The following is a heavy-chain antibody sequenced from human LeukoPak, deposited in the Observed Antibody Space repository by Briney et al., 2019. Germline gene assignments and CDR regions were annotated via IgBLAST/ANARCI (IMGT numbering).Heavy chain of an antibody. CDR3: AKRYDSSGYLYYFDY. V-gene: IGHV3-23*01. CDR2: ISGSGGST. CDR1: GFTVSSNY. Sequence: QAGGSLRLSCAASGFTVSSNYMSWVRQAPGKGLEWVSAISGSGGSTYYADSVKGRFTISRDNSKNTLYLQMNSLRAEDTAVYYCAKRYDSSGYLYYFDYWGQGTLVTVSS. J-gene: IGHJ4*02. D-gene: IGHD3-22*01.